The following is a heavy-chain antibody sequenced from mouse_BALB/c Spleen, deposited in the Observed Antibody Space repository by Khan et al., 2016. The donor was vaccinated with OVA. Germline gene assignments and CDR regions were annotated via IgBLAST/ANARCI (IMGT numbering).Heavy chain of an antibody. CDR3: AKDPPYYAMDY. CDR2: IWGGGSK. V-gene: IGHV2-6-5*01. CDR1: GFSLTDYA. Sequence: QVQLKESGPGLVAPSQSLSFTCTVSGFSLTDYAVSWIRQPPGKGLEWLGVIWGGGSKYYNSALKSRLSISKDNSRSQVFLNMNSLQNDDTAMYYCAKDPPYYAMDYWGQGTSVTVSS. J-gene: IGHJ4*01.